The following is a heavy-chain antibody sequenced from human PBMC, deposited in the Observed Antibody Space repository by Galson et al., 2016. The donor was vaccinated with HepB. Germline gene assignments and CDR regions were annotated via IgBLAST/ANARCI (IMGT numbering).Heavy chain of an antibody. CDR1: GFTFSNHA. D-gene: IGHD3-9*01. CDR3: ARYYDILTGYSNYGMDV. V-gene: IGHV3-23*01. Sequence: SLRLSCAASGFTFSNHAMSWVRQAPGKGLEWVSVITGSGVTYYADSVKGRFTISRDNSKNTLYLQMNRLRAEDTAVYYCARYYDILTGYSNYGMDVWGQGTTVTVS. J-gene: IGHJ6*02. CDR2: ITGSGVT.